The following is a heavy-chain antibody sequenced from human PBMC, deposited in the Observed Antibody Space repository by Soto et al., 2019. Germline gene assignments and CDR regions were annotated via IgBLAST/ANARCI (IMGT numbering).Heavy chain of an antibody. CDR3: ARDRNSSWLYYYHYGMDV. Sequence: GASVKVSCKASGYTFTGYYMHWVRQAPGQGLEWMGWINPNSGGTNYAQKFQGRVTMTRDTSISTAYMELSRLRSDDTAVYYCARDRNSSWLYYYHYGMDVWGQGTTVTVSS. CDR1: GYTFTGYY. CDR2: INPNSGGT. D-gene: IGHD6-13*01. J-gene: IGHJ6*02. V-gene: IGHV1-2*02.